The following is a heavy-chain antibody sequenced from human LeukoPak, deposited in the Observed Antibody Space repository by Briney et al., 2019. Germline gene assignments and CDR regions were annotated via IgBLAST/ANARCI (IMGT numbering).Heavy chain of an antibody. CDR3: ARHTRPYPWGYYYYYMDV. D-gene: IGHD3-16*01. CDR1: GYTFTSYG. CDR2: ISAYNGNT. V-gene: IGHV1-18*01. Sequence: ASVKVSCKASGYTFTSYGISWVRQAPGQGLEWMGWISAYNGNTNYAQKLQGRVTMTTDTSTSTAYMELRSLRSDDTAVYYCARHTRPYPWGYYYYYMDVWGKGTTVTVSS. J-gene: IGHJ6*03.